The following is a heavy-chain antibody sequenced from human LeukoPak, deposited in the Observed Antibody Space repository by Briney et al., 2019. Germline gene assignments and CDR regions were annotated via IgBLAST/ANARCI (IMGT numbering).Heavy chain of an antibody. V-gene: IGHV3-15*01. D-gene: IGHD3-10*02. J-gene: IGHJ4*02. CDR1: GFTFTHAW. Sequence: GGSLRLSCAASGFTFTHAWMSWVRQAPGKGLEWIGRSKSQTDGGATDYAAPVKGRFTISRDDSENTVDLQMNSLKTEDTAAYYCTTLSYVGGDWGQGTLVTVSS. CDR3: TTLSYVGGD. CDR2: SKSQTDGGAT.